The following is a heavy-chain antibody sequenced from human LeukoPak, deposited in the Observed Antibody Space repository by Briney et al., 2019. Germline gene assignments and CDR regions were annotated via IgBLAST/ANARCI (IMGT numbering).Heavy chain of an antibody. J-gene: IGHJ4*02. V-gene: IGHV5-51*01. D-gene: IGHD3-9*01. Sequence: GESLKISCKGSGYSFTTYWIGWVRQMPGKGLEWMGVIYPGDSDTRYSPSFQGQVTISAEKSIKTAYLQWSSLKASDTAMYYCARSPDHDILTGYYSNYFDSWGQGTLVTVSS. CDR2: IYPGDSDT. CDR3: ARSPDHDILTGYYSNYFDS. CDR1: GYSFTTYW.